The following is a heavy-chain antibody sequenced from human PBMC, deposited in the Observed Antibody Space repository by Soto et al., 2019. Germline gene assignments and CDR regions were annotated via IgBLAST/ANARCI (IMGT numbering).Heavy chain of an antibody. J-gene: IGHJ4*02. CDR3: ARGDRARRVLRYPHFDY. CDR2: INHSGST. D-gene: IGHD2-2*02. Sequence: PSETLSLTCAVYGGSFSGYYWSWIRQPPGKGLEWIGEINHSGSTNYNPSLKSRVTISVDTSKNQFSLKLSSVTAADTAVYYCARGDRARRVLRYPHFDYWGQGTLVTVSS. V-gene: IGHV4-34*01. CDR1: GGSFSGYY.